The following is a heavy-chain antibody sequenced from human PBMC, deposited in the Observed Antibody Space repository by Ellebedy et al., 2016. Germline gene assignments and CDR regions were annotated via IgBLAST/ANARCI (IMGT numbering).Heavy chain of an antibody. CDR3: ARVSGYCSGGSCYVPPPLFDS. Sequence: SETLSLTXTVPGGSISSSSYYWGWLRQPPGKGLEWIGNVHHSGNAYSNPSLKRRVTMSVDKSKNQFSLILNSVTAADTAVYFCARVSGYCSGGSCYVPPPLFDSWGQGILVTVSS. CDR1: GGSISSSSYY. J-gene: IGHJ4*02. D-gene: IGHD2-15*01. CDR2: VHHSGNA. V-gene: IGHV4-39*07.